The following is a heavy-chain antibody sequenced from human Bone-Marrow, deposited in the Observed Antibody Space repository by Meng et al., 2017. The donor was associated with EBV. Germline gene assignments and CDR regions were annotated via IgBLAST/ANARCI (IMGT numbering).Heavy chain of an antibody. CDR2: INPGNGNT. Sequence: QVQVVQSGAEGGKPGASVKVSCKASGYTFTNYAMHWVRQAPGQRLEWMGWINPGNGNTKYSQKFQGRASITRDISASIVYMELTSLRSEDTAVYYCATEPGYSSGWGQGTLVTVSS. D-gene: IGHD6-19*01. CDR3: ATEPGYSSG. CDR1: GYTFTNYA. V-gene: IGHV1-3*01. J-gene: IGHJ4*02.